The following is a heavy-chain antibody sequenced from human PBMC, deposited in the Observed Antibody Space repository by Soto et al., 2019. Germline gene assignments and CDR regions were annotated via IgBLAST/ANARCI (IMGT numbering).Heavy chain of an antibody. CDR2: IWYDGSNK. D-gene: IGHD6-6*01. CDR1: GFTFSSYG. Sequence: GGALRVSCEASGFTFSSYGMHGVRQAPGKGLEWVAVIWYDGSNKYYADSVKGRFTISKDNSKNTRYLQMNSLRAEDTAVYYCARKSEFSSSFPPDYWGQGTLVTVTS. V-gene: IGHV3-33*01. CDR3: ARKSEFSSSFPPDY. J-gene: IGHJ1*01.